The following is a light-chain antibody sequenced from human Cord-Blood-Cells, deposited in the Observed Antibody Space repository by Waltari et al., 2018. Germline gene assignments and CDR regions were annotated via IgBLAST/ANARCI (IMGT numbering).Light chain of an antibody. CDR2: KHS. CDR1: VLATKY. J-gene: IGLJ3*02. V-gene: IGLV3-27*01. Sequence: SYELTQPSSVSVSPGQTARITCSGDVLATKYARWLQQKPGQAPVLVIYKHSMPPSGIPERFSGSSSGTTVTLTISGAQVEDEADYYCYSAADNNGVFGGGTKLTVL. CDR3: YSAADNNGV.